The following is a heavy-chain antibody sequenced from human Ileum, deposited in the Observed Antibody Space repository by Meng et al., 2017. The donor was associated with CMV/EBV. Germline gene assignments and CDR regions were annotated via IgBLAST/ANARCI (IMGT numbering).Heavy chain of an antibody. D-gene: IGHD3-3*01. CDR1: GGSPPIRTYY. V-gene: IGHV4-39*07. CDR3: ARNVGFYSSQIAY. Sequence: LPPPGSGPGWRKPTGPQACTGTRCGGSPPIRTYYWGWIRQPPGKGLEWIGSVYYSGTTYYNPSLKSRVNMSIDTSKNRFSLKLSSATAADTAVYYCARNVGFYSSQIAYWGQGALVTVSS. CDR2: VYYSGTT. J-gene: IGHJ4*02.